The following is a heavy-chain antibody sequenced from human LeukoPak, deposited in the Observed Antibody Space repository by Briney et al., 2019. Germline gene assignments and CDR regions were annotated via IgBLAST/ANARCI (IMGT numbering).Heavy chain of an antibody. CDR3: ARLGLRRSSSQPRNWFDP. J-gene: IGHJ5*02. D-gene: IGHD6-13*01. CDR2: INHSGST. V-gene: IGHV4-34*01. Sequence: SETLSLTCAVYGGSFSGYYWSWVRQPPGKGLEWIGEINHSGSTNYNPSLKSRVTISVDTSKNQFSLKLSSVTAADTAVYYCARLGLRRSSSQPRNWFDPWGQGTLVTVSS. CDR1: GGSFSGYY.